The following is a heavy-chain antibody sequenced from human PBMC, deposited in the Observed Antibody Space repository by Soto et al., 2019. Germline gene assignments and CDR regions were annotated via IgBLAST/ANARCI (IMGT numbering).Heavy chain of an antibody. CDR2: ISSSSSTI. CDR3: AIAVISGLRLGEEYYYDY. J-gene: IGHJ4*02. D-gene: IGHD3-16*01. V-gene: IGHV3-48*02. Sequence: EVQLVESGGGLVQPGGSLRLSCAASAFTFSSYSMNWVRQAPGKGLEWVSYISSSSSTIYYADSVKGRFTISRDNAKNSLYLQMNSLRDEDTAVYYCAIAVISGLRLGEEYYYDYWGQGTLVTVSS. CDR1: AFTFSSYS.